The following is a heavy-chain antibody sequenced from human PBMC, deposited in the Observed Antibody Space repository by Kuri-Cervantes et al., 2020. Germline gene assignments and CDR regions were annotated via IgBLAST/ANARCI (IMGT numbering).Heavy chain of an antibody. CDR2: IKQDGSEK. Sequence: GESLKISCPASGLTFSAYAMHWVRQVPGKGLEWVANIKQDGSEKYYVDSVKGRFTISRDNAKNSLYLQMNSLRDEDTAVYYCARDWSTVGGMDVWGQGTTVTVSS. CDR1: GLTFSAYA. CDR3: ARDWSTVGGMDV. V-gene: IGHV3-7*01. J-gene: IGHJ6*02. D-gene: IGHD4-23*01.